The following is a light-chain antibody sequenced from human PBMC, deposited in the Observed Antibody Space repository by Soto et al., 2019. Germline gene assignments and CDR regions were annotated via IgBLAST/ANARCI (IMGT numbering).Light chain of an antibody. V-gene: IGKV1-5*01. CDR1: QIIARW. CDR3: LQYNTFPHS. CDR2: DAT. J-gene: IGKJ2*03. Sequence: DIQMTQSPSTLSASIGDSVTLTCRASQIIARWLAWYQQKPGKAPNLVIYDATKLQSGVPSRFSATASGAEFTLTISGLQAEDFAIYYCLQYNTFPHSFGQGTRLEI.